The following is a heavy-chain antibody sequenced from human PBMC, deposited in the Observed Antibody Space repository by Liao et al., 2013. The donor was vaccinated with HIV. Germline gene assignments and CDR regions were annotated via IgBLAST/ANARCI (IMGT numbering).Heavy chain of an antibody. Sequence: QVQLEQWGAGLLKPSETLSLTCDVFVGSFSAYYWSWIRQPPGKGLEWIGEINQSGKTNYSPSLESRLTLSIDTSNHQVSLKVTSVSAADTAVYYCVRVRGSTWSFDFWGQGSLVGVSS. J-gene: IGHJ4*02. CDR1: VGSFSAYY. CDR3: VRVRGSTWSFDF. V-gene: IGHV4-34*01. CDR2: INQSGKT. D-gene: IGHD6-13*01.